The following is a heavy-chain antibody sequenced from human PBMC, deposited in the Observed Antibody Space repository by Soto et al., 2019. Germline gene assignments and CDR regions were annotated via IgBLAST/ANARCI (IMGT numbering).Heavy chain of an antibody. CDR3: AAGGTVTRLDY. D-gene: IGHD4-17*01. J-gene: IGHJ4*02. Sequence: EVQLLESGGGLVQPGGSLRLSCTASGFTFSSYAMSWVRQAPGKGLEWVSTISGSGGSTYSADSVKGRFSISRDNSKSTLYLQMNSLRADDTAVYYCAAGGTVTRLDYWGQGTLATVSS. V-gene: IGHV3-23*01. CDR2: ISGSGGST. CDR1: GFTFSSYA.